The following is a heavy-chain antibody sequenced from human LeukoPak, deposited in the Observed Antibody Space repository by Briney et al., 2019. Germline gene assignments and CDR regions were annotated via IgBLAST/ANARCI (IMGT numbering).Heavy chain of an antibody. J-gene: IGHJ4*02. V-gene: IGHV4-61*01. Sequence: PSETLSLTCTVSGGSVSSGSSFWSWIRQPPGKGLEWIGYIYHSGNTNCNPSLKSRVTISVDTSKSQLSLKLNSVTAADTAVYYCATSGYSGYGIDYWGQGTLVAVSS. CDR1: GGSVSSGSSF. CDR3: ATSGYSGYGIDY. D-gene: IGHD5-12*01. CDR2: IYHSGNT.